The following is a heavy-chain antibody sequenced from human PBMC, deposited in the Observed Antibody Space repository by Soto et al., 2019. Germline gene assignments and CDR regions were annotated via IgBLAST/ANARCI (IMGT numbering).Heavy chain of an antibody. J-gene: IGHJ4*02. CDR3: ARAEGNGRFDY. V-gene: IGHV4-30-4*01. CDR1: GGSISSGDYY. CDR2: IYYSGST. Sequence: SETLSLTCTVSGGSISSGDYYWSWIRQPPGKGLEWIGYIYYSGSTYYNPSLKSRVTISVDTSKNQFSLKLSSVTAADTAVYYCARAEGNGRFDYWGQGTLVTVS.